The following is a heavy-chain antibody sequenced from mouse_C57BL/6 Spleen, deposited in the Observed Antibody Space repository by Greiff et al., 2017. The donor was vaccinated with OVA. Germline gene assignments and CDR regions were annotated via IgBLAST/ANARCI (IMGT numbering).Heavy chain of an antibody. CDR3: ARKVTTVVGYFDV. CDR1: GYTFTSYW. CDR2: IDPSDSYT. V-gene: IGHV1-69*01. J-gene: IGHJ1*03. Sequence: QVQLQQPGAELVMPGASVKLSCKASGYTFTSYWMHWVQQRPGQGLEWIGEIDPSDSYTNYHQKFKGKSTLTVDKSSSTAYMQLSSLTSEDSAVYYCARKVTTVVGYFDVWGTGTTVTVSS. D-gene: IGHD1-1*01.